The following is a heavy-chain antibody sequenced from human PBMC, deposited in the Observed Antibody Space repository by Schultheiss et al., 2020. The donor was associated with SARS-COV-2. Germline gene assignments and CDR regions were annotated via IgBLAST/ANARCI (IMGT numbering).Heavy chain of an antibody. D-gene: IGHD3-9*01. Sequence: SETLSLTCTVSGGSISSYYWGWIRQPPGKGLEWIGRISTSGSTYYNPSLKSRVTISVDTSKNQFSLKLSSVTAADTAVYYCARGLRYFDWLSRPPGCWFDPWGQGTLVTVSS. CDR1: GGSISSYY. V-gene: IGHV4-4*07. CDR3: ARGLRYFDWLSRPPGCWFDP. J-gene: IGHJ5*02. CDR2: ISTSGST.